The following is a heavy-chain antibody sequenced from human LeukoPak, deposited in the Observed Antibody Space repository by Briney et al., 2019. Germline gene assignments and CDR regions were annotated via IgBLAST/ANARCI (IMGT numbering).Heavy chain of an antibody. V-gene: IGHV3-23*01. CDR3: AKEIQFGELYYYYYGMDV. Sequence: GGSLRLSCAASGFTFSSDAMSWVRQAPGKGLEWVSAISGSGGSTYYADSVKGRFTISRDNSKNTLYLQMNSLRAEDTAVYYCAKEIQFGELYYYYYGMDVWGKGTTVTVSS. D-gene: IGHD3-10*01. CDR2: ISGSGGST. J-gene: IGHJ6*04. CDR1: GFTFSSDA.